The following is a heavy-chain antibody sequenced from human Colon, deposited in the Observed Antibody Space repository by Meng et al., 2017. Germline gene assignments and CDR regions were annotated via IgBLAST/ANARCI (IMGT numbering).Heavy chain of an antibody. CDR2: IWSGGTTT. Sequence: GESLKISCAASGFTFSSYEMNWVRQAPGEGLEWVSYIWSGGTTTHYADSVKGRFTVSRDNAENSLYLEMNSLRAEDTAVYYCARRLPYYGMDVWGQGTTVTVSS. CDR3: ARRLPYYGMDV. CDR1: GFTFSSYE. J-gene: IGHJ6*02. V-gene: IGHV3-48*03.